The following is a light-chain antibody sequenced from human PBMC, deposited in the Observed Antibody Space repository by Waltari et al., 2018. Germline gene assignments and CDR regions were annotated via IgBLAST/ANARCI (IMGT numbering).Light chain of an antibody. CDR2: STS. V-gene: IGLV1-44*01. Sequence: QSFLPNPPSASGPLGQRVTTSCSGGASTAGDNPVTGYQQLPGTAPNLLIYSTSQRPSGVSGRFSGSKSGTSASLAISGLQSEDEGLYYCATWDDSLNGPVFGGGTRLTVL. J-gene: IGLJ2*01. CDR3: ATWDDSLNGPV. CDR1: ASTAGDNP.